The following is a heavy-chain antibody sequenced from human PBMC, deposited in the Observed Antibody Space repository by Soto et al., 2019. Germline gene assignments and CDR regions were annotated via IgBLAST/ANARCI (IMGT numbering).Heavy chain of an antibody. CDR1: GFTFSSYA. D-gene: IGHD5-12*01. CDR3: AKDLYSGYDYSVADAFGI. J-gene: IGHJ3*02. CDR2: ISGSGGST. V-gene: IGHV3-23*01. Sequence: GGALSLSCAASGFTFSSYAMSWVRQAPGKGLEWVSAISGSGGSTYYADSVKGRFTISRDNSKNTLYLQMNSLRAEDTAVYYCAKDLYSGYDYSVADAFGIWGQGTMVTVSS.